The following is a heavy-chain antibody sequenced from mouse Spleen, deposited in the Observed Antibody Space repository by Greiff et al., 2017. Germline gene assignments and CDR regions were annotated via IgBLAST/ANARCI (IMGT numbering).Heavy chain of an antibody. Sequence: VQLKESGAELVRPGSSVKISCKASGYAFSSYWIEWVKQRPGHGLEWIGEILPGSGSTNYNEKFKGKATFTADTSSNTAYMQLSSLTSEDSAVYYCARASYGNYAMDYWGQGTSVTVSS. CDR2: ILPGSGST. D-gene: IGHD2-10*01. V-gene: IGHV1-9*01. J-gene: IGHJ4*01. CDR1: GYAFSSYW. CDR3: ARASYGNYAMDY.